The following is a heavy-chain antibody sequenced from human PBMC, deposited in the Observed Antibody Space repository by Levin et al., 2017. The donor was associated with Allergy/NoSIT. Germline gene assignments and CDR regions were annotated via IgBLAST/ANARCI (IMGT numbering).Heavy chain of an antibody. CDR3: ATWTERYSSSSLAWGEDY. D-gene: IGHD6-6*01. V-gene: IGHV1-8*01. CDR1: GYTFTSYD. CDR2: MNPNSGNT. J-gene: IGHJ4*02. Sequence: ASVKVSCKASGYTFTSYDINWVRQATGQGLEWMGWMNPNSGNTGYAQKFQGRVTMTRNTSISTAYMELSSLRSEDTAVYYCATWTERYSSSSLAWGEDYWDQGTLVTVSS.